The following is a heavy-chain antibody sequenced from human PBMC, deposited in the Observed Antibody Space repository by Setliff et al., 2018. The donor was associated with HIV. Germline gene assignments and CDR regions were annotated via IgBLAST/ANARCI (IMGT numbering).Heavy chain of an antibody. J-gene: IGHJ6*03. CDR2: TDVNGAT. D-gene: IGHD5-12*01. CDR3: VRRAGYTTIYYREDYDYIDV. CDR1: GFLFQNYD. V-gene: IGHV3-13*01. Sequence: GGSLRLSCAASGFLFQNYDMHWVRQPAGEGLEWISGTDVNGATFYADSVHGRCSISRDNDRNSLYLHLNNLRAGDTAVYYCVRRAGYTTIYYREDYDYIDVWGKGTTVTVSS.